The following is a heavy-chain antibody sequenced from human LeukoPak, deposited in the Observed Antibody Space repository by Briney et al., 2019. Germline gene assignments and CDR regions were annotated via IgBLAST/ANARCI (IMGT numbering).Heavy chain of an antibody. V-gene: IGHV3-23*01. CDR2: ISGSGGET. CDR1: GFIFSNYA. Sequence: QPGGSLRLSCAASGFIFSNYAMSWVRQAPGKGLEWVSAISGSGGETSYAVSVKGRFTISRDTSRNTVSLQMSSLRAEDTAVYYCARHTNNWYVSDYYSNCMDVWGKGTAVTVSS. D-gene: IGHD1-1*01. CDR3: ARHTNNWYVSDYYSNCMDV. J-gene: IGHJ6*03.